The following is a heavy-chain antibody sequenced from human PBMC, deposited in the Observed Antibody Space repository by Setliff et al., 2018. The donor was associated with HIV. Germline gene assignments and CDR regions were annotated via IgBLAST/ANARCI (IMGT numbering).Heavy chain of an antibody. CDR1: GGSISSSNW. J-gene: IGHJ6*03. CDR2: IDHSGGT. D-gene: IGHD3-3*01. Sequence: ASETLSLTCTVSGGSISSSNWWSWVRQPPGKGLEWIGEIDHSGGTKYNPSLKSRVTISLDTSKNQFSLKLSSVTAADTAVYYCARARFWSGYYTGDNYYYMDVWGKGTTVTVSS. V-gene: IGHV4-4*02. CDR3: ARARFWSGYYTGDNYYYMDV.